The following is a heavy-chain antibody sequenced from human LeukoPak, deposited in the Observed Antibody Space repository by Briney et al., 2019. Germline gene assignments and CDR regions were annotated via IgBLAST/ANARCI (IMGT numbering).Heavy chain of an antibody. CDR3: AKDDPMDV. CDR1: GFTFSSYA. CDR2: ISYDGSNK. J-gene: IGHJ6*02. V-gene: IGHV3-30*04. Sequence: GGSLRLSCAASGFTFSSYAMHWVRQAPGKGLEWVAVISYDGSNKYYADSVKGRFTISRDNSKNTLYLQMNSLRAEDTAVYYCAKDDPMDVWGQGTTVTVSS.